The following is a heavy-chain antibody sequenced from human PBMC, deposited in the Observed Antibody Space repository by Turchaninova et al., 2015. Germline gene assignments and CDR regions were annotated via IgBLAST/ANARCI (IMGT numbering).Heavy chain of an antibody. CDR1: GVTISSTTSC. D-gene: IGHD4-17*01. V-gene: IGHV4-39*02. J-gene: IGHJ4*02. CDR3: VRDFGDHRIDY. CDR2: FHYRGAT. Sequence: GVTISSTTSCGGSVRQAPGKGLEWIGSFHYRGATYYTPSLKSRVTISGDTSKNQFSLKVNSVTAADAALYYCVRDFGDHRIDYWGQGTLVTVSS.